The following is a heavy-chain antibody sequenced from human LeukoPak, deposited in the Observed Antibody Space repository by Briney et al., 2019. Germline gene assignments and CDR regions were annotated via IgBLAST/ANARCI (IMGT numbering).Heavy chain of an antibody. D-gene: IGHD3-10*01. J-gene: IGHJ5*02. CDR3: ARGYGSGSYNWFDP. V-gene: IGHV4-34*01. CDR2: INHSGST. Sequence: PSETLSLTCAVYGGSFSDYYWNRIRQPPGKGLEWIGEINHSGSTNYNPSLKSRVTISVDTSKNQFSLKLSSVTAADTAVYYCARGYGSGSYNWFDPWGQGTLVTVSS. CDR1: GGSFSDYY.